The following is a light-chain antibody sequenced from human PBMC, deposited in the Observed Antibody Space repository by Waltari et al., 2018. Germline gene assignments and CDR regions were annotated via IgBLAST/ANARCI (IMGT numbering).Light chain of an antibody. J-gene: IGKJ4*01. V-gene: IGKV1-5*03. CDR2: KAS. Sequence: DIQMTQSPSTLSASVGDRVTITCRASQSISSWLAWYQQKPGKAPKLLIYKASSLESVVPSRFSGSGSGTEFTLTISSLQPDDFATYYCQQYKSYPALTFGGGTKVEIK. CDR3: QQYKSYPALT. CDR1: QSISSW.